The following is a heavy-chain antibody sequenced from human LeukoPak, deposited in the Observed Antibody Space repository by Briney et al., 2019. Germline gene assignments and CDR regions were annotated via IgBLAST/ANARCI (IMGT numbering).Heavy chain of an antibody. Sequence: PSETLSLTCAVYGGSFSGYYWSWIRQPPGKGLEWIGEINHSGSTNYNPSLKSRVTISVDTSKNQFSLKLSSVTAADTAVYYCARRSYYDILTGYRAHFDYWGQGTLVTVSS. CDR3: ARRSYYDILTGYRAHFDY. CDR2: INHSGST. D-gene: IGHD3-9*01. CDR1: GGSFSGYY. V-gene: IGHV4-34*01. J-gene: IGHJ4*02.